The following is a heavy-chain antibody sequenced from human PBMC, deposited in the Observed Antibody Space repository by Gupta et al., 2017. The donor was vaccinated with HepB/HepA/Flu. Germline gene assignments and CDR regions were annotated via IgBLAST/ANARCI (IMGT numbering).Heavy chain of an antibody. CDR1: GFTVNMYN. V-gene: IGHV3-48*02. J-gene: IGHJ6*03. CDR3: ARVRVVCSLAKCTPMDSYYHYMDV. D-gene: IGHD2-15*01. Sequence: EVYLVESGGGLVQPGGSLRLSCVASGFTVNMYNMNWVRQAPGKGLEWVGNISSRIGTISYADSVEGRFTISRDTAKNSLYLQMDSLRDTDTAVYYCARVRVVCSLAKCTPMDSYYHYMDVWGKGTTVTVSS. CDR2: ISSRIGTI.